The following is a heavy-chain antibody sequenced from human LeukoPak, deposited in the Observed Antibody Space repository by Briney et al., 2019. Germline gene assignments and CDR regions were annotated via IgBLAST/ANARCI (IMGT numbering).Heavy chain of an antibody. V-gene: IGHV1-2*02. J-gene: IGHJ3*01. CDR2: INPNSGGT. CDR3: ARGTNKILGVVVTDAYDV. Sequence: GASVKVSCKASGYTFTGYYMHWVRQAPGQGLEWMGWINPNSGGTNYAQKFQGRVTMTRDTSISTAYMELSRLRSDDTAVYYCARGTNKILGVVVTDAYDVWGQGTMVTVSS. CDR1: GYTFTGYY. D-gene: IGHD3-16*02.